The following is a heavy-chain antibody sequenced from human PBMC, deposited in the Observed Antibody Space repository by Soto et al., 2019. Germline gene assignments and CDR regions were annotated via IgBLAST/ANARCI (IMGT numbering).Heavy chain of an antibody. J-gene: IGHJ5*02. CDR3: ARDSSGYYYDSRNGWFDP. Sequence: AAVKVSCKASGYTITNYYMQWVRQAPGQGLEGMGMINPSGGSTRYAQKFQGRVTMTRDTSTNTVYMELSSLRSEDTAGYYCARDSSGYYYDSRNGWFDPWGQGTLVTVSS. V-gene: IGHV1-46*01. CDR1: GYTITNYY. D-gene: IGHD3-22*01. CDR2: INPSGGST.